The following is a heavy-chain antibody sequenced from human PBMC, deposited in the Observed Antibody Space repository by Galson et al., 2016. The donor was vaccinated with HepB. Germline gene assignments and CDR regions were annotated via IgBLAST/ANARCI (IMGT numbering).Heavy chain of an antibody. D-gene: IGHD2-8*02. Sequence: SVKVSCKASGYIFNSYGISWVRQAPGQGLEWMGWISAYNGYSEFAQRFQGRVTMTTETSTSIAYMELRRLRSGDTAVYYCARVEGGTGVVADYWGQGTLVTVSS. V-gene: IGHV1-18*01. CDR2: ISAYNGYS. CDR1: GYIFNSYG. CDR3: ARVEGGTGVVADY. J-gene: IGHJ4*02.